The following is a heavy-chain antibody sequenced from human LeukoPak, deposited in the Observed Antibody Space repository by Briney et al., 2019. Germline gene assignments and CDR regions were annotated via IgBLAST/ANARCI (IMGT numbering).Heavy chain of an antibody. CDR1: GLIFSDYS. D-gene: IGHD2/OR15-2a*01. CDR3: ATFHEP. V-gene: IGHV3-48*01. J-gene: IGHJ5*02. Sequence: GGSLRLSCAASGLIFSDYSMSWVRQAPGKGLEWVSYISPRSVPAYADSVKGRFTISRDNAKNSVYLQMNSLRGEDTAVYYCATFHEPWGQGTLVTVSS. CDR2: ISPRSVPA.